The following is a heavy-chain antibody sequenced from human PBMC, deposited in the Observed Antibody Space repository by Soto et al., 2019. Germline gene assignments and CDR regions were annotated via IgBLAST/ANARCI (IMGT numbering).Heavy chain of an antibody. J-gene: IGHJ4*02. CDR3: ARRKGLPYFDY. CDR1: GGSISSSSYY. V-gene: IGHV4-39*01. D-gene: IGHD2-15*01. CDR2: IYYSGST. Sequence: QLQLQESGPGLVKPSETLSLTCTVSGGSISSSSYYWGWIRQPPGKGLEWIGSIYYSGSTYYNPSLKSRVTKSVDTSKNQFSLKLSSVTAADTAVYYCARRKGLPYFDYWGQGTLVTVSS.